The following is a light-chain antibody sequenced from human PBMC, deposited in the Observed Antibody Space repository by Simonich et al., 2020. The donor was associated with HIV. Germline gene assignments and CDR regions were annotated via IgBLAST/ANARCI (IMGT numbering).Light chain of an antibody. CDR2: GNS. CDR3: QSSDSSLSGSV. V-gene: IGLV1-40*01. J-gene: IGLJ3*02. CDR1: SSNIGAGYD. Sequence: QSVLTQPPSVSGAPGQRVTISCTGTSSNIGAGYDVHWYQQLPGTAPKLLIYGNSNRPSGVPDRLSGSKSGTSASLAITGLQADDEADYYCQSSDSSLSGSVFGGGTKLTVL.